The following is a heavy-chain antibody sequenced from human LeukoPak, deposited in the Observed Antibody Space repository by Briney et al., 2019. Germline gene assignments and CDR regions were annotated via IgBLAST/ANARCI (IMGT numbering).Heavy chain of an antibody. CDR3: ARDFEYYYGSGSYYIRQYYFDY. V-gene: IGHV4-4*07. D-gene: IGHD3-10*01. CDR2: IYTSGGT. Sequence: SETLSLTCTVSGCSISSYYWNWIRQPAGKGLEWIWRIYTSGGTNYNPSLKNRVTMSVDTSKNQFSLKLSSVTAADTAVYYCARDFEYYYGSGSYYIRQYYFDYWGQGTLVTVSS. CDR1: GCSISSYY. J-gene: IGHJ4*02.